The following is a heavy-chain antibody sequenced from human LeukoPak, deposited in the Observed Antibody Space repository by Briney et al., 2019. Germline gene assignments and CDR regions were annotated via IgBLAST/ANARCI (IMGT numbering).Heavy chain of an antibody. Sequence: LPGGSLRLSCAASGFTFSSYSMNWVRQAPGKGLEWVLYISSSSTTIYYADSVKGRFTISRDNAKNSLYLQMNSLRDEDTAVYYCARGYYDSSGFRFDYWGQGTLVTVSS. CDR1: GFTFSSYS. CDR2: ISSSSTTI. CDR3: ARGYYDSSGFRFDY. D-gene: IGHD3-22*01. V-gene: IGHV3-48*02. J-gene: IGHJ4*02.